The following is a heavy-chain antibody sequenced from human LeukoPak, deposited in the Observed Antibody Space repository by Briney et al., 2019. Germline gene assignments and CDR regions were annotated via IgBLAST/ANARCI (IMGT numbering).Heavy chain of an antibody. CDR2: MNPNSGNT. CDR1: GYTFTSYD. Sequence: ASVKVSCKASGYTFTSYDINWVRQATGQGLEWMGWMNPNSGNTGYAQKFQGRVTITRNTSISTAYMELSSLRSEDTAVYYCARGVTTEDYYYYMDVWGKGTTVTVSS. V-gene: IGHV1-8*03. CDR3: ARGVTTEDYYYYMDV. D-gene: IGHD4-11*01. J-gene: IGHJ6*03.